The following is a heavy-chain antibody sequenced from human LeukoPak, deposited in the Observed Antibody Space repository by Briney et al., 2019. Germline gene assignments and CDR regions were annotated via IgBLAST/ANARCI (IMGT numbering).Heavy chain of an antibody. CDR1: GGSFSGYY. Sequence: SETLSLTCAVYGGSFSGYYWSWIRQPPGKGLEWIGEINHSGSTNYNPSLKSRVTISVDTSKNQLSLKLSSVSAADTAVYYCARSRWFGELDYWGQGMLVTVSS. V-gene: IGHV4-34*01. CDR3: ARSRWFGELDY. CDR2: INHSGST. J-gene: IGHJ4*02. D-gene: IGHD3-10*01.